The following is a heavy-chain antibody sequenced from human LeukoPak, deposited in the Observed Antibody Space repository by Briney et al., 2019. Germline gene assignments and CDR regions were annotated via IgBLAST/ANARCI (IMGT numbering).Heavy chain of an antibody. D-gene: IGHD5/OR15-5a*01. V-gene: IGHV4-59*08. CDR3: ARPTVSTKPWYAFDI. CDR2: IYYSGST. Sequence: SETLTLTCTVSGGSISSYYWSWIRQPPGKGLEWIGYIYYSGSTNYNPSLKSRVTISVDTSKNQFSLKLNSVTAADTAVYYCARPTVSTKPWYAFDIWGQGTMVTVSS. CDR1: GGSISSYY. J-gene: IGHJ3*02.